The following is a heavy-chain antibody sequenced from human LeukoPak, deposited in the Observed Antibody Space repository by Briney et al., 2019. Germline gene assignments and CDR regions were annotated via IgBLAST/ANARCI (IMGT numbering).Heavy chain of an antibody. CDR1: GLLFSTYA. D-gene: IGHD5-18*01. CDR2: ISGGADRT. CDR3: AGSSASRGYNYGRFDC. Sequence: GGSLRLSCPASGLLFSTYAMSWVRQAPGKGLEWVSTISGGADRTYYADSVKGRFTISRDNSKNTLSLQMNSLRAEDAAVYYCAGSSASRGYNYGRFDCWGQGTLVTVSS. V-gene: IGHV3-23*01. J-gene: IGHJ4*02.